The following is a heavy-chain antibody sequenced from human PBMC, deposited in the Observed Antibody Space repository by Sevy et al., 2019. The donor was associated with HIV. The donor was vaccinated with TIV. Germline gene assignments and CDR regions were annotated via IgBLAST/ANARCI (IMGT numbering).Heavy chain of an antibody. D-gene: IGHD6-19*01. Sequence: GGSLRLSCAASGFTFSSYAMHWVRQAPGKGLEWVAVISYDGSNKYYADSVKGRFTISRDNSKNTLYLQMNSLRAEDTAVYYCAREMDSGGWHTDAFDIWGQGTMVTVSS. CDR2: ISYDGSNK. CDR1: GFTFSSYA. CDR3: AREMDSGGWHTDAFDI. V-gene: IGHV3-30-3*01. J-gene: IGHJ3*02.